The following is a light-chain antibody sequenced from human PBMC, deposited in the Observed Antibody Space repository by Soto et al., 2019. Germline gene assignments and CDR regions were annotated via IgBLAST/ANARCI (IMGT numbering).Light chain of an antibody. CDR2: DAS. CDR1: QSVSSY. Sequence: EIVLTQSPATLSLSPGERATISCRASQSVSSYLAWYQQKPGQAPRLLIYDASSMATGIPARFSGSGSGTDFTLTISSLEPEDFAVYYCQQRSNWPLTFGGGTKVEIK. J-gene: IGKJ4*01. V-gene: IGKV3-11*01. CDR3: QQRSNWPLT.